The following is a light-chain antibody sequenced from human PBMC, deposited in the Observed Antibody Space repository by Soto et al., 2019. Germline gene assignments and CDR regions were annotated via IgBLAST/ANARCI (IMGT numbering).Light chain of an antibody. J-gene: IGLJ3*02. CDR2: EVT. CDR3: CSYAGIITWV. V-gene: IGLV2-23*02. Sequence: QSVLTQPASVSGSPGQSITISCTGNSNDIGGHHHVSWYQQHPGNSPKLIIYEVTERPSGVSNRFSASKSGTTASLTISGLQAEDEADYYCCSYAGIITWVCGGGTKLTVL. CDR1: SNDIGGHHH.